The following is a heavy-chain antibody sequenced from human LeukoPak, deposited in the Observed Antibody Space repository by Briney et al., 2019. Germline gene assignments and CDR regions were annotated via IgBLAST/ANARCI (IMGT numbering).Heavy chain of an antibody. V-gene: IGHV1-69*02. D-gene: IGHD1-26*01. CDR1: GGTFSSYT. J-gene: IGHJ6*03. CDR2: IIPILGIA. Sequence: ASVKVSCKASGGTFSSYTISWVRQAPGQGLEWMGRIIPILGIANYAQKFQGRVTITADKSTSTAYMELSSLRSEDTAVYCCARGGILEGWEHKYYYYYMDVWGKGTTVTVSS. CDR3: ARGGILEGWEHKYYYYYMDV.